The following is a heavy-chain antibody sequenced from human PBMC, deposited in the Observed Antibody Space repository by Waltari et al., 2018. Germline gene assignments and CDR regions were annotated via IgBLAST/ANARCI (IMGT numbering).Heavy chain of an antibody. J-gene: IGHJ5*02. D-gene: IGHD3-10*01. CDR2: IYPCASDT. V-gene: IGHV5-51*03. Sequence: EVQLVQSGAEVKKPGESLKISCKGSGYSFTSYWIGWVRQMPGKGLEGMGFIYPCASDTRYGPSFQGQVTISADKSISTAYLQWSSLKASDTAMYYCARRGYYGSGKYSDWFDPWGQGTLVTVSS. CDR3: ARRGYYGSGKYSDWFDP. CDR1: GYSFTSYW.